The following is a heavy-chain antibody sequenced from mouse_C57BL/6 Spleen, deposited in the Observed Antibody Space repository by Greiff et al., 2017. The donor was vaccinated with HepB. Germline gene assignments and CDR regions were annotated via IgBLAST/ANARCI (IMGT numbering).Heavy chain of an antibody. Sequence: EVQLQQSGPELVKPGASVKMSCKASGYTFTDYHMHWVKQSHGKSLEWIGYINPNNGGTSYNQKFKGKATLTVHKSSSTAYMELRSLTSEDSAVYYCASYDGYYGDAMDYWGQGTSVTVSS. D-gene: IGHD2-3*01. CDR3: ASYDGYYGDAMDY. V-gene: IGHV1-22*01. CDR2: INPNNGGT. CDR1: GYTFTDYH. J-gene: IGHJ4*01.